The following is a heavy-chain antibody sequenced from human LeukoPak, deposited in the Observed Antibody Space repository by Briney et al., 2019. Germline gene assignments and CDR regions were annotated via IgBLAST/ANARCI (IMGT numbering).Heavy chain of an antibody. D-gene: IGHD3-3*01. CDR3: ARGTSYYDFWSGYSNWFDP. CDR2: INHSGST. J-gene: IGHJ5*02. V-gene: IGHV4-34*01. Sequence: SETLSLTCAVYGGSFSGYYWSWIRQPPGKGLEWIGEINHSGSTNYNPSLNSRVTISVDTSKNQFSLKLSSVTAADTAVYYCARGTSYYDFWSGYSNWFDPWGQGTLVTVSS. CDR1: GGSFSGYY.